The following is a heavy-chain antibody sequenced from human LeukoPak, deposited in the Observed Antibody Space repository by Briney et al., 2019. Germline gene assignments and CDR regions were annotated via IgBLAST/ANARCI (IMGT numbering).Heavy chain of an antibody. J-gene: IGHJ4*02. CDR3: ASGQFWSGYYYDY. D-gene: IGHD3-3*01. V-gene: IGHV3-74*01. CDR1: GFTFSNFW. Sequence: AGGSLVLSCAASGFTFSNFWMHWVRQAPEKGLGWVSRIHSDGSSTSYADSVKGRFTISRDNAKNTLSLQMNSLRAEDTAVYYCASGQFWSGYYYDYWGQGTLVSVSS. CDR2: IHSDGSST.